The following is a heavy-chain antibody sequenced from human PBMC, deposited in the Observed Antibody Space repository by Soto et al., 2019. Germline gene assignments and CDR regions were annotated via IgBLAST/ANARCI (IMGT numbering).Heavy chain of an antibody. J-gene: IGHJ6*02. CDR3: ARGFRNGFNV. D-gene: IGHD2-8*01. CDR1: RFTFSGYS. Sequence: EVQLVESGGGLVKPGGSLRLSYVASRFTFSGYSINWVRQAPGKGLEWVSYISGPSIYIYYADSVKGRFTISRDNAKSAVYLQMNSLRAEDTAVYYCARGFRNGFNVWGQGTTVSVSS. V-gene: IGHV3-21*01. CDR2: ISGPSIYI.